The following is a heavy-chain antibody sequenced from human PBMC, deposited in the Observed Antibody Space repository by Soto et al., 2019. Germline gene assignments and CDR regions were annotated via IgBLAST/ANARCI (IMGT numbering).Heavy chain of an antibody. CDR3: AGFVAIPGYYNGMAV. J-gene: IGHJ6*02. CDR2: IIPIFGTA. D-gene: IGHD2-15*01. V-gene: IGHV1-69*06. CDR1: GGTFSSYA. Sequence: QVQLVQSGAEVKKPGSSVKVSCKASGGTFSSYAISWVRQAPGQGLEWMGGIIPIFGTANYAQKFQGRVTITADKSTSTAYMELRSLRSEDRAGYYWAGFVAIPGYYNGMAVWGQGTTVTVS.